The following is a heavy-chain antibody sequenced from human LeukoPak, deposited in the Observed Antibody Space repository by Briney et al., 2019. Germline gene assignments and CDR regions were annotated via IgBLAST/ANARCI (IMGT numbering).Heavy chain of an antibody. J-gene: IGHJ4*02. V-gene: IGHV3-13*01. CDR3: ARGRFNYDNTGYSSFYH. CDR1: GFTFSNYD. CDR2: IGSAADT. D-gene: IGHD3-22*01. Sequence: GGSLRLSCAASGFTFSNYDMHWVRHATGKGLEWVSTIGSAADTYYPGSVKGRFTISRENAKNSFYLQMNNLRAGDTAVYYCARGRFNYDNTGYSSFYHWGQGTLVTVSS.